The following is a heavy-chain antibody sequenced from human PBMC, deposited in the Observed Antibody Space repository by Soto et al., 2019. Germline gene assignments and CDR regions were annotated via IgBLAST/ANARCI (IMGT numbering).Heavy chain of an antibody. D-gene: IGHD3-16*01. V-gene: IGHV3-23*01. Sequence: LRLSCAASDSTIRRYAMSWVRQAPGKGLEWVSGITGNSARIYYADSVKGRFSISRDNSKNTLYLQMDTLRAEDTAVYYCAKNGDFDYDAFDVWGQGTVVTVSS. CDR3: AKNGDFDYDAFDV. CDR2: ITGNSARI. J-gene: IGHJ3*01. CDR1: DSTIRRYA.